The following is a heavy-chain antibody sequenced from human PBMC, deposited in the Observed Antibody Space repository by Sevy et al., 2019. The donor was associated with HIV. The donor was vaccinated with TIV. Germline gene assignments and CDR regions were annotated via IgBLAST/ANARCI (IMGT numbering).Heavy chain of an antibody. J-gene: IGHJ6*02. CDR2: IRYDGSNK. Sequence: GGSLRLSCAASGFTFGSYGMHWVRQAPGKGLEWVAFIRYDGSNKYYADSVKGRFTISRDNSKNTLYLQMNSLRAEDTAVYYCAKGAYYDFWSGYPGLMDVWGQGTTVTVSS. CDR3: AKGAYYDFWSGYPGLMDV. CDR1: GFTFGSYG. D-gene: IGHD3-3*01. V-gene: IGHV3-30*02.